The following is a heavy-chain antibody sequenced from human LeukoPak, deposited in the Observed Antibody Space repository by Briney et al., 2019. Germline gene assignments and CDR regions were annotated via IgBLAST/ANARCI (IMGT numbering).Heavy chain of an antibody. CDR3: ARAGRSDWIGPFDY. V-gene: IGHV4-59*11. J-gene: IGHJ4*02. Sequence: SETLSLTCTVSGGSISSHYWSWIRQPPGQGLECIGYIYYSGGTNYNPSLKSRVTISVDTSKNQFSLRLSSVTAADTAVYYCARAGRSDWIGPFDYWGQGTLVTVSS. CDR1: GGSISSHY. CDR2: IYYSGGT. D-gene: IGHD2-21*02.